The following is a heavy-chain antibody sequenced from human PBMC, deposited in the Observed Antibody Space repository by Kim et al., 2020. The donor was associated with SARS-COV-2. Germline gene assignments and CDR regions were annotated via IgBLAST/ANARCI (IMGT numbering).Heavy chain of an antibody. CDR2: IIPIFGTA. J-gene: IGHJ4*02. Sequence: SVKVSCKASGGTFSSYAISWVRQAPGQGLEWMGGIIPIFGTANYAQKFQGRVTITADESTSTAYMELSSLRSEDTAVYCCARSVSSIAARYFDYWGQGTLVTVSS. V-gene: IGHV1-69*13. CDR3: ARSVSSIAARYFDY. CDR1: GGTFSSYA. D-gene: IGHD6-6*01.